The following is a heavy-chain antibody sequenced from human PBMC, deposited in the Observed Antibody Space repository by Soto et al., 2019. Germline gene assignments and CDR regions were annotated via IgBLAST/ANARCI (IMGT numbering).Heavy chain of an antibody. CDR2: IYSGGST. Sequence: EVQLVESGGGLVQPGGSLRLSCAASGFTVSSNYMSWVRQAPGKGLEWVSVIYSGGSTYYADSVKGRFTISRDNSKNTLYLQMNSLRAEDTAVYYCARGPRGCSGGSCYFYYYYMDVWGKGTTVTVSS. J-gene: IGHJ6*03. D-gene: IGHD2-15*01. CDR3: ARGPRGCSGGSCYFYYYYMDV. CDR1: GFTVSSNY. V-gene: IGHV3-66*01.